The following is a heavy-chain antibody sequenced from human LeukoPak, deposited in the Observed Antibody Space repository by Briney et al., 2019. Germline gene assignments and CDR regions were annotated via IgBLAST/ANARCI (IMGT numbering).Heavy chain of an antibody. CDR2: IYPGDSDT. CDR1: GYSFTSYR. CDR3: ARPATMVRGVIDY. V-gene: IGHV5-51*01. Sequence: HGESLKISCKGSGYSFTSYRIGWVRQMPGKGLEWMGIIYPGDSDTRYSPSFQGQVTISADKSISTAYLQWSSLKASDTAMYYCARPATMVRGVIDYWGQGILVTVSS. D-gene: IGHD3-10*01. J-gene: IGHJ4*02.